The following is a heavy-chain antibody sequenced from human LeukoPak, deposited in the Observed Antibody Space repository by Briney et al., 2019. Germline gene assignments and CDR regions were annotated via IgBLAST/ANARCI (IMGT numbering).Heavy chain of an antibody. V-gene: IGHV1-69*05. J-gene: IGHJ5*02. Sequence: SGKVSCKGSGGSFGDFAIIWVGQAHGQGLEWMGRSVPMSDTKDYAQKFQGRVTFTTYESTTTAHMELSNLSPEDTAVYYCAATSIIFNWFDPWGQGTLVTVSS. CDR1: GGSFGDFA. CDR3: AATSIIFNWFDP. CDR2: SVPMSDTK. D-gene: IGHD1-14*01.